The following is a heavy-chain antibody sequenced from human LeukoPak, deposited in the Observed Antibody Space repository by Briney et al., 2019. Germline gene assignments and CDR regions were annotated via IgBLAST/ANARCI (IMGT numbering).Heavy chain of an antibody. V-gene: IGHV1-2*02. D-gene: IGHD6-13*01. Sequence: ASVKVSCKASGYAFTGYYMHWVRQAPGQGLEWMGWINPNSGGTNYAQKFQGRVTMTRDTSISTAYMELSRLRSDDTAVYYCGIAAAGTDGYFDYWGQGTLVTVSS. CDR3: GIAAAGTDGYFDY. J-gene: IGHJ4*02. CDR2: INPNSGGT. CDR1: GYAFTGYY.